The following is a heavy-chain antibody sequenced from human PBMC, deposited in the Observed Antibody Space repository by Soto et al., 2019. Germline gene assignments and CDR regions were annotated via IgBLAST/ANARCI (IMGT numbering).Heavy chain of an antibody. J-gene: IGHJ4*02. D-gene: IGHD1-26*01. Sequence: QVQLVQSGAEVKKPGASVKVSCKASGYTFTSYGISWVRQAPGQGLEWMGWISSYNGNTNYAQKLQGRVTMTTDTSTSAAYMELRSLRSDDTAVYYCARDKGIVGSKGGFGYWGQGTLVTVSS. CDR1: GYTFTSYG. CDR3: ARDKGIVGSKGGFGY. V-gene: IGHV1-18*04. CDR2: ISSYNGNT.